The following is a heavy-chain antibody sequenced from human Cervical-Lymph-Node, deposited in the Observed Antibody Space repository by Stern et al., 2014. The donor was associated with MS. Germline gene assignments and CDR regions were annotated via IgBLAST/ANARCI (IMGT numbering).Heavy chain of an antibody. CDR2: INPNSGGT. CDR3: ARGGRSSGWSPPDAFDI. Sequence: QVQLGQSGAEVKKPGASVEVSCKASGYTFTDYYIHWVRQAPGQGLEWMGGINPNSGGTNYAQKFQGWVTMTRDTSLSTAYMDLSRLRSDDTAVYYCARGGRSSGWSPPDAFDIWGQGTMVTVSS. V-gene: IGHV1-2*04. D-gene: IGHD6-19*01. J-gene: IGHJ3*02. CDR1: GYTFTDYY.